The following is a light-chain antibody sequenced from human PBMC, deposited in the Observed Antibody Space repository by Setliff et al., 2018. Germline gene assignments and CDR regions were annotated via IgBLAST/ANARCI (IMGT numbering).Light chain of an antibody. CDR3: QSYDSSLISYV. Sequence: QSVLTQPPSVSGAPGQRVTISCTGSSSNIGGGYDVHWYQQLPGTTPKLLIYDNSSRPSGVPDRFPGSNSGTAATLAITGLQAEDEADYYCQSYDSSLISYVFGPGTKVTVL. CDR1: SSNIGGGYD. J-gene: IGLJ1*01. CDR2: DNS. V-gene: IGLV1-40*01.